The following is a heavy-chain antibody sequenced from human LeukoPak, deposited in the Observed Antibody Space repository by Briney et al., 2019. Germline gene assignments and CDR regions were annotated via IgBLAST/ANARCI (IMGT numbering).Heavy chain of an antibody. D-gene: IGHD2-15*01. CDR1: GGSISSGDCY. V-gene: IGHV4-30-4*01. Sequence: SETLSLTCTVSGGSISSGDCYWSWIRQPPGKGLEWIGYIYYSGSTYYNPSLKSRVTISVDTSKNQFSLKLSSVTAADTAVYYCARGYCSGGSCYSDGASWFDPWGQGTLVTVSS. CDR3: ARGYCSGGSCYSDGASWFDP. J-gene: IGHJ5*02. CDR2: IYYSGST.